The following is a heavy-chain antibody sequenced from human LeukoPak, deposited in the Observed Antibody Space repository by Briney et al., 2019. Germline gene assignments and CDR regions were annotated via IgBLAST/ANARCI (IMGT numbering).Heavy chain of an antibody. V-gene: IGHV4-34*01. CDR1: GGSFSGYY. D-gene: IGHD3-10*01. CDR2: INHSGST. Sequence: SETLSLTCAVHGGSFSGYYWSWIRQPPGKGLEWIGEINHSGSTNYNPSLKSRVTISVDTSKNQFSLKLSSVTAADTAVYYCASRLLRESREYYFDYWGQGTLVTVSS. J-gene: IGHJ4*02. CDR3: ASRLLRESREYYFDY.